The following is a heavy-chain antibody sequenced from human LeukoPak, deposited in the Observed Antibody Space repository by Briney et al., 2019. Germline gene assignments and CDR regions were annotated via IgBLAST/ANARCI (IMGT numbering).Heavy chain of an antibody. CDR2: IKGDGSEK. J-gene: IGHJ4*02. CDR1: GFSFSSYW. CDR3: TTDPPRGY. D-gene: IGHD3-10*01. V-gene: IGHV3-7*01. Sequence: GGSLRLSCTASGFSFSSYWMTWVRQAPGKGLEWVANIKGDGSEKYYVDSVKGRFTISRDNAKNSLHLQMNSLRAEDTAVYYCTTDPPRGYWGQGTLVTVSS.